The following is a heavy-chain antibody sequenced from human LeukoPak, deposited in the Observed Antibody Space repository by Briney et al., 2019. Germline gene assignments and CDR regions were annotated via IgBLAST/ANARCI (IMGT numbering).Heavy chain of an antibody. CDR1: VFTFSSYA. D-gene: IGHD3-22*01. CDR3: AKGDDSSGYYPGGADY. J-gene: IGHJ4*02. V-gene: IGHV3-23*01. CDR2: ISGSGGST. Sequence: GGSLRLSRAASVFTFSSYAMSWVRQAPGKGLEWVSVISGSGGSTYYADSVKGRITIFRDNSKNTLYLQMNSLRGEDTAVYYCAKGDDSSGYYPGGADYWGQGTLVTVSS.